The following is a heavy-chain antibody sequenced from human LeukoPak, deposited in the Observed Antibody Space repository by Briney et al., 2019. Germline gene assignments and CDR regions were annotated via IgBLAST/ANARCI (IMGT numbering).Heavy chain of an antibody. J-gene: IGHJ4*02. CDR1: GFTFSSYS. D-gene: IGHD3-10*01. CDR3: ARDPITMVRGVENYFDY. V-gene: IGHV3-21*01. CDR2: ISSSSSYI. Sequence: PGGSLRLSCAASGFTFSSYSMNWVRQAPGKGLEWVSSISSSSSYIYYADSVKGRFTISRDNAKNSLYLQMNSLRAEDTAVYYCARDPITMVRGVENYFDYWGQGTLVTVSS.